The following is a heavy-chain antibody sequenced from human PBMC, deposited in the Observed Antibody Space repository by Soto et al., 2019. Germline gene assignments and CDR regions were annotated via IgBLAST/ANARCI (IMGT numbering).Heavy chain of an antibody. V-gene: IGHV3-23*01. Sequence: GGSLRLSCAASGFTFSSYAMSWVRQAPGKGLEWVSAISGSGGSTYYADSVKGRFTISRDNSKNTLYLQMNSLRAEDTAVYYCAKDRETSKLGASPIDYWGQGTLGTVSS. J-gene: IGHJ4*02. CDR2: ISGSGGST. CDR3: AKDRETSKLGASPIDY. CDR1: GFTFSSYA. D-gene: IGHD3-10*01.